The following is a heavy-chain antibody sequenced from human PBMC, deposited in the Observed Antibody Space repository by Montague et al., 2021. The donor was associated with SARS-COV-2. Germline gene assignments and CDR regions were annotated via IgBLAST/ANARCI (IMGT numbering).Heavy chain of an antibody. D-gene: IGHD3-9*01. CDR2: IDWDDDK. CDR1: GFSLSTSGMC. CDR3: ARTLHDILTGYCSFDY. Sequence: PALGKPTQTLTLTCTFSGFSLSTSGMCVSWIRQPPGKALEWLALIDWDDDKYYSTSLKTRLTISKDTSKNQVVLTMTNMDPVDTATYYCARTLHDILTGYCSFDYWGQETLVTVSS. J-gene: IGHJ4*02. V-gene: IGHV2-70*01.